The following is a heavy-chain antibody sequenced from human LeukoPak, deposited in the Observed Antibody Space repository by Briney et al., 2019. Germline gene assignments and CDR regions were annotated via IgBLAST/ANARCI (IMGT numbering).Heavy chain of an antibody. CDR1: GGCISSYY. V-gene: IGHV4-4*07. Sequence: SETLSLTCTVSGGCISSYYWSWIRQPAGRGLERIGRIYSSGSTNYNPSLKSRVTMSVDTSKNQFSLRLSSVTAADTAVYYCARGGSNFDYWGQGTLVIVSS. CDR3: ARGGSNFDY. J-gene: IGHJ4*02. CDR2: IYSSGST.